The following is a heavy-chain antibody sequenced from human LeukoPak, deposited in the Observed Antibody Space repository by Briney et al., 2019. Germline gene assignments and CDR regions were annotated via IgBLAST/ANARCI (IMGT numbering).Heavy chain of an antibody. V-gene: IGHV3-23*01. J-gene: IGHJ4*02. CDR1: GFNFSTFA. CDR3: AKLTTEPLYYFDY. CDR2: ISGSGGST. Sequence: GGSLRLSCAASGFNFSTFAMTWVRQAPGKGLEWVSAISGSGGSTYYADSVKGRFTISRDNSKNTLYLQMNSLRAEDTAVYYCAKLTTEPLYYFDYWGQGTLVTVSS. D-gene: IGHD1-14*01.